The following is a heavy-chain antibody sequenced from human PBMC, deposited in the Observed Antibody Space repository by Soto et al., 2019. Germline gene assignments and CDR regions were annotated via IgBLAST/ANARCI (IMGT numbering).Heavy chain of an antibody. CDR3: ARSSTSANYFDY. D-gene: IGHD2-2*01. CDR1: GGSISSGGYY. CDR2: IYYSGST. Sequence: QVQLQESGPGLVKPSQTLSLTCTVSGGSISSGGYYWSWIRQHPGKGLEWIGYIYYSGSTYYNPSLKSRVXXXVXXSQNQSSLKLSSVTAADTAVYYCARSSTSANYFDYWGQGTLVTVSS. J-gene: IGHJ4*02. V-gene: IGHV4-31*03.